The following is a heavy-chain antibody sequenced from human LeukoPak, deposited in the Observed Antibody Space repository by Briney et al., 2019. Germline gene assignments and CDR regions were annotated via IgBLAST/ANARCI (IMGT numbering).Heavy chain of an antibody. J-gene: IGHJ4*02. Sequence: PSETLSLTCAVYGGSFRGYYWSWIRQPPGKGLEWIGEINHSGSPQYNPSLKSRVTISVDTSKNQFSLKLSSVTAADTAVYYCARSLRNGYSYGYIDYWGQGTLVTVSS. CDR1: GGSFRGYY. CDR2: INHSGSP. D-gene: IGHD5-18*01. CDR3: ARSLRNGYSYGYIDY. V-gene: IGHV4-34*01.